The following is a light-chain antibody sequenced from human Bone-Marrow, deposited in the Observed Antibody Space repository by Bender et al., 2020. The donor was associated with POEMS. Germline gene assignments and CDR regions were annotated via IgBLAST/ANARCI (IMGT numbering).Light chain of an antibody. V-gene: IGLV3-25*03. CDR2: RDT. Sequence: AARITCHGDVLSRHNSYWYQQKPGRAPVLVIYRDTERPSVIPGRFSGSTRGTTVTLTINGVQAEDEADYYCQSSDNSGTSVIFGGGTRLTVL. CDR3: QSSDNSGTSVI. CDR1: VLSRHN. J-gene: IGLJ2*01.